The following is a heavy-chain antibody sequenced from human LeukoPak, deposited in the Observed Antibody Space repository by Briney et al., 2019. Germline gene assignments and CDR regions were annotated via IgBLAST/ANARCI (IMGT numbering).Heavy chain of an antibody. CDR1: GFTVSDSY. CDR3: TRDRGAASGY. CDR2: VYSDDSA. J-gene: IGHJ4*02. D-gene: IGHD6-13*01. Sequence: TGGSLRLSCAASGFTVSDSYMSWVRQAPGKGLEWLSVVYSDDSAYYADSVMGRFTISRDNSKNTMYLQMNSLGAEDTALYYCTRDRGAASGYWGQGTLVTVSS. V-gene: IGHV3-53*01.